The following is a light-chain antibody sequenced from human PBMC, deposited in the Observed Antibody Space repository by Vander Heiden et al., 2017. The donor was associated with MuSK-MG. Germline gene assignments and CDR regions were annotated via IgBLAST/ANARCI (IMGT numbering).Light chain of an antibody. V-gene: IGKV1-39*01. CDR2: AAS. Sequence: DIQTTQSPSTLSALVGDRVTITCRTSQNIDRHLNWYQHKPGTAPRLLIYAASLLESGVPSRFRGSGSGTEFTLTISSLQLDDFGTYYCQQSTTASMVTFGPGTKV. CDR1: QNIDRH. CDR3: QQSTTASMVT. J-gene: IGKJ3*01.